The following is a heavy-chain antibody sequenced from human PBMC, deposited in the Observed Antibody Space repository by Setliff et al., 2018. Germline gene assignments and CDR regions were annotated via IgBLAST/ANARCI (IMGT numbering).Heavy chain of an antibody. CDR2: FDTEDGET. V-gene: IGHV1-24*01. J-gene: IGHJ4*02. CDR3: ASHGGNSLSIYY. CDR1: GYTLTELS. Sequence: ASVKVSCKVSGYTLTELSMHWVRQAHGKGLEWMGGFDTEDGETIYGQKFQGRVTITADESTSTAYMELSSLRSEDTAVYYCASHGGNSLSIYYWGQGTLVTVPQ. D-gene: IGHD2-21*02.